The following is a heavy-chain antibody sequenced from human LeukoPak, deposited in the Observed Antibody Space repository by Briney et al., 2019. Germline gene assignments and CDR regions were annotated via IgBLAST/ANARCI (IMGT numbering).Heavy chain of an antibody. CDR2: ISFDGSTK. V-gene: IGHV3-30*18. CDR1: GLTFSNYG. Sequence: GGSLRLSCAASGLTFSNYGMHWVRQAPGKGLEWVAVISFDGSTKYYAVSVKGRFTISRDNSKNTLYLQMNSLRAEDTAVFYCAKDLNIAAVYPNWYFDLWGPGTLVTVSS. D-gene: IGHD6-13*01. CDR3: AKDLNIAAVYPNWYFDL. J-gene: IGHJ2*01.